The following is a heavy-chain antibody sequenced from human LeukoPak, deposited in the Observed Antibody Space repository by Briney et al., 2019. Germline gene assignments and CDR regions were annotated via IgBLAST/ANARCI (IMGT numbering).Heavy chain of an antibody. Sequence: SETLSLTCAVSGVSISSNNWWNWVRQPPGKGLEWIGEIYHSGSSNYNPSLKSRVTISVDTSKNQFSLKLSSVTAADTAVYYCARGRYCSGGSCYPYYYYYYMDVWGKGTTVTVSS. CDR1: GVSISSNNW. CDR2: IYHSGSS. V-gene: IGHV4-4*02. D-gene: IGHD2-15*01. CDR3: ARGRYCSGGSCYPYYYYYYMDV. J-gene: IGHJ6*03.